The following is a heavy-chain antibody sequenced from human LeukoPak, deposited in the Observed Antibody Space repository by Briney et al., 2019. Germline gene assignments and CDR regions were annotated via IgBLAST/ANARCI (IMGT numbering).Heavy chain of an antibody. CDR3: AREMDGGNPDDAFDI. Sequence: GGSLRLSCAASGFTFSSYSMNWVRQAPGKGLEWVSSISSSSSYIYYADSVKGRFTISRDNAKNSLYLQMNSLRAGDTAVYYCAREMDGGNPDDAFDIWGQGTMVTVSS. D-gene: IGHD4-23*01. J-gene: IGHJ3*02. V-gene: IGHV3-21*01. CDR2: ISSSSSYI. CDR1: GFTFSSYS.